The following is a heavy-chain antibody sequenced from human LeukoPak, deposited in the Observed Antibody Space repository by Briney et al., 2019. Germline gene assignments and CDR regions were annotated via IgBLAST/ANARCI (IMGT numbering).Heavy chain of an antibody. J-gene: IGHJ3*02. Sequence: SETLSLTCTVSGGSISAHYWSWFRLPPGKGLEWIGYIYYSGKTDYSPSLKSRLTTSLDTSKSQFSLKLKSVTAADTAVYYCARDEGFSDYVWGSSAAFDIWGRGTMVTVSS. CDR1: GGSISAHY. CDR2: IYYSGKT. V-gene: IGHV4-59*11. CDR3: ARDEGFSDYVWGSSAAFDI. D-gene: IGHD3-16*01.